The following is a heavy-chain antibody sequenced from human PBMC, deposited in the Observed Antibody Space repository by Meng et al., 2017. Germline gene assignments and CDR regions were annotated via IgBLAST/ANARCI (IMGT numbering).Heavy chain of an antibody. V-gene: IGHV1-69*01. Sequence: QGQLEEAGAGVERPGASVKVSCKASGGTFSSYAISWGRQAPGQGLEWMGGIIPIFGTANYAQKFQGRVTITADESTSTAYMELSSLRSEDTAVYYCASNDGTGDRTGGDYWGQGTLVTVSS. CDR3: ASNDGTGDRTGGDY. D-gene: IGHD7-27*01. CDR1: GGTFSSYA. CDR2: IIPIFGTA. J-gene: IGHJ4*02.